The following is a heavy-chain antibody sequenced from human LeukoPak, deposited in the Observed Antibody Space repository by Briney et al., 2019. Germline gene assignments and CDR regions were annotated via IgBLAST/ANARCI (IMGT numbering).Heavy chain of an antibody. CDR3: AKMGYYESSDFFDY. V-gene: IGHV3-23*01. CDR2: ISGDGGSA. Sequence: GGSLRLSCAASGFTFSSYAMRWVRQAPGKGLEWVSAISGDGGSAYYSDSVKGRFTISRDNSKNTLYLQMHSLRAEDTAVYYCAKMGYYESSDFFDYWGQGTLVTVSS. D-gene: IGHD3-22*01. J-gene: IGHJ4*02. CDR1: GFTFSSYA.